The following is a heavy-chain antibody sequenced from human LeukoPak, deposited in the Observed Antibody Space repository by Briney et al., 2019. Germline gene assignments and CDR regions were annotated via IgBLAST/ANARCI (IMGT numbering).Heavy chain of an antibody. Sequence: GGSLRLSCAASGFTFSDYYMTWTRQAPGKGLEWVSYISGSGSTTHYADSVKGRFTISRDNAKNSLYLQMNSLRAEDTAVYYCARGATAGISGWFDPWGQGTLVTVSS. V-gene: IGHV3-11*04. J-gene: IGHJ5*02. D-gene: IGHD6-13*01. CDR1: GFTFSDYY. CDR3: ARGATAGISGWFDP. CDR2: ISGSGSTT.